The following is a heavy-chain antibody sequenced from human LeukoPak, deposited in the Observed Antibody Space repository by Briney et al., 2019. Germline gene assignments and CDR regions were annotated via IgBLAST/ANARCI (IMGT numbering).Heavy chain of an antibody. V-gene: IGHV3-48*03. CDR3: VTDRPGVMDFDF. CDR1: GFTFSDFE. J-gene: IGHJ4*02. D-gene: IGHD2-2*03. Sequence: GGSLRLSCAVSGFTFSDFEMNWARQAPGKGLQWVSHIDTSATSMHYADSVKGRFTISRDNAKNLLFLQMNSLRAEDTAVYYCVTDRPGVMDFDFWGQGTLVTVSS. CDR2: IDTSATSM.